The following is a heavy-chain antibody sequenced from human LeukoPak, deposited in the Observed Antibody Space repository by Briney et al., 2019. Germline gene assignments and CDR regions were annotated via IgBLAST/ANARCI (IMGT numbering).Heavy chain of an antibody. V-gene: IGHV1-69*13. D-gene: IGHD5-18*01. CDR2: IIPIFGTA. CDR1: GGTFSSYA. J-gene: IGHJ6*02. CDR3: ARASGYSYGYYYYYGVDV. Sequence: ASVKVSCKASGGTFSSYAISWVRQAPGQGLEWMGGIIPIFGTANYAQKFQGRVTITADESTSTAYMELSSLRSEDTAVYYCARASGYSYGYYYYYGVDVWGQGTTVTVSS.